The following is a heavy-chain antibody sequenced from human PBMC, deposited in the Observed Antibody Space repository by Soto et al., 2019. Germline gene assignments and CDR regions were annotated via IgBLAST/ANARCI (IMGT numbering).Heavy chain of an antibody. V-gene: IGHV1-18*01. D-gene: IGHD4-17*01. J-gene: IGHJ4*02. Sequence: ASVKVSCKASGYTFTSYGMSWVRQAPGQGLEWMGWISAHNGNTNYAQKLQGRVTMTTDTSTSTAYMELRSLRSDDTAVYYCARGTYGDYVLNYWGQGTLVTVSS. CDR3: ARGTYGDYVLNY. CDR2: ISAHNGNT. CDR1: GYTFTSYG.